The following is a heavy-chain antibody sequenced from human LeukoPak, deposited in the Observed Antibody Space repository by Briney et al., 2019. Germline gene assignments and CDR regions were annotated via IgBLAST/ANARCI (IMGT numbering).Heavy chain of an antibody. CDR2: ISGSGDNT. V-gene: IGHV3-23*01. J-gene: IGHJ4*02. CDR3: AKGSYYDSSGSFYFDY. CDR1: GFHFSSYA. D-gene: IGHD3-22*01. Sequence: GSLGLSFAASGFHFSSYAMSWVRPAPGKGLEGVSGISGSGDNTYYADSVKGRFTISRDNSKNTLYVQVNSLGTEDTAAYYCAKGSYYDSSGSFYFDYWGQGTLVTVSS.